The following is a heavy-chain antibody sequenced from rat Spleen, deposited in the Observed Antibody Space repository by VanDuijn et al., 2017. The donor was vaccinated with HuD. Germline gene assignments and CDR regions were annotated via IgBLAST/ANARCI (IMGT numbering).Heavy chain of an antibody. CDR2: IWTGGNT. CDR1: GFSLSSYG. J-gene: IGHJ2*01. CDR3: ARSRATTEGIVSSDY. D-gene: IGHD1-11*01. V-gene: IGHV2-16*01. Sequence: QVQLKESGPGLVQPSQTLSLTCTVSGFSLSSYGVIWVRQPPGKGLEWMGVIWTGGNTAYNSLLKSRLSISRDTSKSQVFLKMNSLQTEDTAMYFCARSRATTEGIVSSDYWGQGVMVTVSS.